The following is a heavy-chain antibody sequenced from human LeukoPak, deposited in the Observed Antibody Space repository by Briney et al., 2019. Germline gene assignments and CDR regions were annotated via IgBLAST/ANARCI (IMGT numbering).Heavy chain of an antibody. CDR2: IIPIFGTA. J-gene: IGHJ4*02. V-gene: IGHV1-69*05. CDR3: ASSDSSGYYPHDY. Sequence: ASVKVSCKASGGTFSSYAISWVRQAPGQGLEWMGRIIPIFGTANYAQKFQGRVTITTDESTSTAYMELSSLRSEDTAVYYCASSDSSGYYPHDYWGQGTLVTVSS. D-gene: IGHD3-22*01. CDR1: GGTFSSYA.